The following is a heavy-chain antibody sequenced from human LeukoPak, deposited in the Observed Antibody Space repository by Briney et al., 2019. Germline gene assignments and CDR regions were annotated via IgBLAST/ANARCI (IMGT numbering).Heavy chain of an antibody. J-gene: IGHJ4*02. CDR3: AKDFEGSSSWLRTLDY. CDR2: IRYDGSNK. V-gene: IGHV3-30*02. CDR1: GFTFSSYG. D-gene: IGHD6-13*01. Sequence: PGGSLRLSCAASGFTFSSYGMHWVRQAPGKGLEWVAFIRYDGSNKYYADSVKGRFAISRDNSKNTLYLQMNSLRAEDTAVYYCAKDFEGSSSWLRTLDYWGQGTLVTVSS.